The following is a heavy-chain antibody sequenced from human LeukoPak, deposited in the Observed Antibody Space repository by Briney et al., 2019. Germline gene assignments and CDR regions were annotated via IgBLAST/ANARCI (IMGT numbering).Heavy chain of an antibody. CDR3: ARGGDPFGFRGSYHLHFDY. CDR1: GYTFTGYY. CDR2: ISAYNGNA. Sequence: ASVKVSCKASGYTFTGYYMHWVRQAPGQGLEWMGWISAYNGNANYTQKLQGRVTMTTDTSTSTAYMELRSLRSDDTAVYYCARGGDPFGFRGSYHLHFDYWGQGTLVTVSS. D-gene: IGHD1-26*01. J-gene: IGHJ4*02. V-gene: IGHV1-18*04.